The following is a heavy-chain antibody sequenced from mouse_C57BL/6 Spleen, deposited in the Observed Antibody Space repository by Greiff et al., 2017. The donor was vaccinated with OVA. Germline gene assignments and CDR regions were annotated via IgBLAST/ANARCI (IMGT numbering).Heavy chain of an antibody. CDR3: ARGYDYDFAY. V-gene: IGHV1-26*01. Sequence: EVQLQQSGPELVKPGASVKISCKASGYTFTDYYMNWVKQSHGKSLEWIGDINPNNGGTSYNQKFKGKATLTVDKSSSTAYMELRSLTSEDSAVYYCARGYDYDFAYWGQGTLVTVSA. CDR2: INPNNGGT. J-gene: IGHJ3*01. D-gene: IGHD2-4*01. CDR1: GYTFTDYY.